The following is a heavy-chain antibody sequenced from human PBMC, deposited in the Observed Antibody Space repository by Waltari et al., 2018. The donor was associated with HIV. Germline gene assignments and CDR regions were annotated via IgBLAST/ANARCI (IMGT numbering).Heavy chain of an antibody. CDR2: IYYSGST. Sequence: QVQLQESGPGLVKPSQTLSLTCTVSGGSISSGGYYWSWIRQHPGKGLEWIGYIYYSGSTYYHPSLKSRVTISVDTSKNQFSLKLSSVTAADTAVYYCARDHTRSSTSWERFDPWGQGTLVTVSS. D-gene: IGHD2-2*01. CDR1: GGSISSGGYY. J-gene: IGHJ5*02. V-gene: IGHV4-31*03. CDR3: ARDHTRSSTSWERFDP.